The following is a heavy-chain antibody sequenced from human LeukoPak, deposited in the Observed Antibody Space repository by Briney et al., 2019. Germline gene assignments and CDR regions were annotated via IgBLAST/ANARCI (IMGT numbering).Heavy chain of an antibody. CDR3: ARPRPLRYYYGMDV. J-gene: IGHJ6*02. CDR2: INPNSGGT. D-gene: IGHD4-17*01. CDR1: GYTFTGYY. Sequence: ASVKVSCKASGYTFTGYYMHWVRQAPGQGLEWMGWINPNSGGTNYAQKFQGWVTMTRDTSISTAYMELSRLRSDDTAVYYCARPRPLRYYYGMDVWGQGTTVTVSS. V-gene: IGHV1-2*04.